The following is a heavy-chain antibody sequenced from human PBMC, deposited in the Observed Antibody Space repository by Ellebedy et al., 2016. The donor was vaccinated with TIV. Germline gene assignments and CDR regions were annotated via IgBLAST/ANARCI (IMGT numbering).Heavy chain of an antibody. CDR1: GYTLTELS. Sequence: AASVKVSCKVSGYTLTELSMHWVRQAPGTGLEWMGGFDPEDGETIYAQKFQGRVTMTEDTSTDTAYMELSSLRSEDTAVYYCATVGPYFDYFDYWGQGTLVTVSS. J-gene: IGHJ4*02. CDR3: ATVGPYFDYFDY. D-gene: IGHD3-9*01. CDR2: FDPEDGET. V-gene: IGHV1-24*01.